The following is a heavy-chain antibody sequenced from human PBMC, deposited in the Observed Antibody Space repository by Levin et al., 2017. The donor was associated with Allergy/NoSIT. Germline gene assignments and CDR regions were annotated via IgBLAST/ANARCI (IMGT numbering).Heavy chain of an antibody. CDR1: GYTFTGYY. CDR3: ARGGLLRLGELSCVWY. CDR2: INPNSGGT. D-gene: IGHD3-16*02. J-gene: IGHJ4*02. V-gene: IGHV1-2*02. Sequence: GESLKISCKASGYTFTGYYMHWVRQAPGQGLEWMGWINPNSGGTNYAQKFQGRVTMTRDTSISTAYMELSRLRSDDTAVYYCARGGLLRLGELSCVWYWGQGTLVTVSS.